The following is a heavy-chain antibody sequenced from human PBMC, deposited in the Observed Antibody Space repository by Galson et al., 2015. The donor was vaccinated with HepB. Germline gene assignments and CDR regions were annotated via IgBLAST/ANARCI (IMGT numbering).Heavy chain of an antibody. CDR3: ARHRVRYFDWLLEGGDYYYYGMDV. CDR2: IIPIFGTA. V-gene: IGHV1-69*06. CDR1: GGTFSSYA. J-gene: IGHJ6*02. Sequence: SVKVSCKASGGTFSSYAISWVRQAPGQGLEWMGGIIPIFGTANYAQKFQGRVTITADKSTSTAYMELSSLRSEDTAVYYCARHRVRYFDWLLEGGDYYYYGMDVWGQGTTVTVSS. D-gene: IGHD3-9*01.